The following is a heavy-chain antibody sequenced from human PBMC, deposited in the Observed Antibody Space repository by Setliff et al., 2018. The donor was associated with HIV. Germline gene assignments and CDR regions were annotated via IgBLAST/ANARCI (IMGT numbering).Heavy chain of an antibody. J-gene: IGHJ2*01. D-gene: IGHD7-27*01. CDR3: TRDPPTSGWYFDL. Sequence: GGSVRLSCAASGFSISSYWMHWVRQTPGKGLVWVSRIKPDGSSITYADSVKGRFTISRDNAKNTVYLQMNSLSAEDAAVYYCTRDPPTSGWYFDLWGRGTLVTVSS. CDR1: GFSISSYW. CDR2: IKPDGSSI. V-gene: IGHV3-74*01.